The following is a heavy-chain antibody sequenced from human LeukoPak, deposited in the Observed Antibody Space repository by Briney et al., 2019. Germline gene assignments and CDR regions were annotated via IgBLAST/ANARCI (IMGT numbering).Heavy chain of an antibody. CDR2: TYYRSKWYY. CDR3: ARHYPYYDFWSGSVQIAHAFDI. CDR1: GDSVSSNSAA. Sequence: SQTLSLTCAISGDSVSSNSAAWNWLRQSPSRGLEWLGRTYYRSKWYYDYVVSLKSRITIIPDTSKNQFSLQLSSVTPEDTAVYYCARHYPYYDFWSGSVQIAHAFDIWGQGTMVTVSS. V-gene: IGHV6-1*01. D-gene: IGHD3-3*01. J-gene: IGHJ3*02.